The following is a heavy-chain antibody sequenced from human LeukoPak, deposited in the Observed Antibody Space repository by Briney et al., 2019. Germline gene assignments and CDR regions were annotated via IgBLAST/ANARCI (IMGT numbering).Heavy chain of an antibody. Sequence: PSQTLSLTCAVSGGSISSGGYSWSWIRLPPGKGLEWIGYIYHSGSTYYNPSLKSRVTISVDRSKNQFSLKLCSVTAADTAVYYCARADGYNYFDYWGQGTLVTVSS. CDR1: GGSISSGGYS. J-gene: IGHJ4*02. CDR2: IYHSGST. CDR3: ARADGYNYFDY. V-gene: IGHV4-30-2*01. D-gene: IGHD5-24*01.